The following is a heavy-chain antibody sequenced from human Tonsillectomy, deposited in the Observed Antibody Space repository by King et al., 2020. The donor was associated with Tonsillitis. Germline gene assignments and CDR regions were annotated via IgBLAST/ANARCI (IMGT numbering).Heavy chain of an antibody. J-gene: IGHJ6*03. CDR1: GGSFSEYF. D-gene: IGHD3-22*01. Sequence: VQLQQWGAGLLKPSETLSLTCAVYGGSFSEYFWSWIRQPPGKGPEWIVEIDHSGITNYNPSLKSRVTISVDTSQNQFSLKLTSVTAADTAVYYCSRGGSFYYDSSAKPYYFHYYMDVWGKGTTVTVSS. V-gene: IGHV4-34*01. CDR3: SRGGSFYYDSSAKPYYFHYYMDV. CDR2: IDHSGIT.